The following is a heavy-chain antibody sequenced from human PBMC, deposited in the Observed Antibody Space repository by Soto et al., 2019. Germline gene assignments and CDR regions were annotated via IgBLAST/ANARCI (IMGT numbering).Heavy chain of an antibody. CDR3: ARGGGYNLDY. D-gene: IGHD5-12*01. J-gene: IGHJ4*02. CDR1: GFTFSSYA. CDR2: ISYDGSNK. Sequence: PGGSLRLSCAASGFTFSSYAMHWVRQAPDKGLEWVAVISYDGSNKYYADSVKGRFTISRDNSKNTLYLQMNSLRAEDTAVYYCARGGGYNLDYWGQGTLVTVSS. V-gene: IGHV3-30-3*01.